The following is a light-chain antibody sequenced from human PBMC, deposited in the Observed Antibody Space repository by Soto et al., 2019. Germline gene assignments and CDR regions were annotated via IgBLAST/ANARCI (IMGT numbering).Light chain of an antibody. J-gene: IGKJ1*01. CDR1: QGIGSF. CDR3: QKYNTARWT. Sequence: IQLTQSPSPLSASVGDRVTITCRASQGIGSFLAWHQQKPGKASKFLIYAASTLQSGVPSRFSGSGSGTDFTLAISSLHPEDVATYYCQKYNTARWTFGQGTKVDIK. CDR2: AAS. V-gene: IGKV1-9*01.